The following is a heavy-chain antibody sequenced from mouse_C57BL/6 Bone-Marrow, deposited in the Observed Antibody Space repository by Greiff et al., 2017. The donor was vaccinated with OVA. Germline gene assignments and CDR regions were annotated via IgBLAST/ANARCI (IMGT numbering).Heavy chain of an antibody. CDR1: GYTFTSYW. CDR2: IHPNSGST. CDR3: ARDYYGSSSAMDY. J-gene: IGHJ4*01. V-gene: IGHV1-64*01. D-gene: IGHD1-1*01. Sequence: VQLQQPGAELVKPGASVKVSCKASGYTFTSYWMHWVKQRPGQGLEWIGMIHPNSGSTNYNEKFKSKATLTVDKSSSTAYMQLSSLTSEDSAVYYCARDYYGSSSAMDYWGQGTSVTVSS.